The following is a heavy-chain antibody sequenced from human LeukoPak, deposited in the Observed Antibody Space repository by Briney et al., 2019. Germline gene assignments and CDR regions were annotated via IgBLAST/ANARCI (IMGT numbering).Heavy chain of an antibody. D-gene: IGHD3-3*01. CDR3: ARDRNDFWSGYPFDY. J-gene: IGHJ4*02. CDR1: GGSINSSGYF. Sequence: SETLSLTCTVSGGSINSSGYFWSWIRQFPGKGLEWIGYIFYSGSTDYNPSLKSRVTISVDTSKNQFSLKLSSVTAADTAVYYCARDRNDFWSGYPFDYWGQGTLVTVSS. V-gene: IGHV4-31*03. CDR2: IFYSGST.